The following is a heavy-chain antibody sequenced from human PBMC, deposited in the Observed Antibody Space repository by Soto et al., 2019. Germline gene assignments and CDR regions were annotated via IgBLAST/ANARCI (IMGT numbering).Heavy chain of an antibody. V-gene: IGHV4-34*01. J-gene: IGHJ4*02. CDR2: INHSGST. Sequence: QVQLQQWGAGLLKPSETLSLTCAVYGGSFSGYYWSWIRQPPGKGLEWIGEINHSGSTNYNPSLKSRVTISVDTSKNQFSLKLSSVTAADTAVYYCARGWDIVVVPAAMRNYYFDYWGQGTLVTVSS. D-gene: IGHD2-2*01. CDR1: GGSFSGYY. CDR3: ARGWDIVVVPAAMRNYYFDY.